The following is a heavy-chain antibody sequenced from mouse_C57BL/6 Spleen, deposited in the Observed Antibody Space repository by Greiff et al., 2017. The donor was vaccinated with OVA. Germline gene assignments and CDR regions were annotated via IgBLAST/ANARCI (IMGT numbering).Heavy chain of an antibody. CDR3: ASGSSFDY. V-gene: IGHV1-69*01. CDR1: GYTFTSYW. J-gene: IGHJ2*01. Sequence: QVQLQQPGAELVMPGASVKLSCKASGYTFTSYWVHWVKQRPGQGLEWIGEIDPSDSYTNYNQKFKGKSTLTVDKSSSTAYMQLSSLTSEDSAVYYCASGSSFDYWGQGTTLTVSS. D-gene: IGHD1-1*01. CDR2: IDPSDSYT.